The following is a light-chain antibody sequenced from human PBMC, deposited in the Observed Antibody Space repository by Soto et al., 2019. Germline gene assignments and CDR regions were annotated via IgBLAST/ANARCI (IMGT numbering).Light chain of an antibody. CDR1: SSNIGNNY. CDR3: GTWDSSMSAYA. CDR2: DNN. Sequence: QSVLTQPPSVSAAPGQKVTISCSGSSSNIGNNYVSWYQQLPGTAPKLLIYDNNKRPSGIPDRFSGSKSGTSATLGITGLQTGDEADYYCGTWDSSMSAYAFETVTKVXVL. J-gene: IGLJ1*01. V-gene: IGLV1-51*01.